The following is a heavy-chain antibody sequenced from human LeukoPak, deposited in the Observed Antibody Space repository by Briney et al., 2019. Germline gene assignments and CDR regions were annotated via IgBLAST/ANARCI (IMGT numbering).Heavy chain of an antibody. J-gene: IGHJ4*02. Sequence: GASVKLSCKASGYTFTSCDINWVRQATGQGLVWMGWMNTNGGNTGYAQNFQGRVTTTRNTSISTAYMKLSNLRAEDTAVYYCSRGARDDDYCVDYWGQGTLVTVSS. D-gene: IGHD5-12*01. CDR3: SRGARDDDYCVDY. CDR2: MNTNGGNT. V-gene: IGHV1-8*01. CDR1: GYTFTSCD.